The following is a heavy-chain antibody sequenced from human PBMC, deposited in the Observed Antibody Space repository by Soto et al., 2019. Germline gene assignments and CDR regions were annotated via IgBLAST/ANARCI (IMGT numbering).Heavy chain of an antibody. CDR2: INPSDSHT. V-gene: IGHV5-10-1*01. J-gene: IGHJ4*02. Sequence: ESLTISCQGSGYTFTNHWITWVRQMPGKGLEWMGRINPSDSHTNYSPSFQGHVTMSVDKSISTAYLQWSSLKASDSAMYYCARHASYYVSSGYFGTYWGQGTLVTVSS. D-gene: IGHD3-22*01. CDR1: GYTFTNHW. CDR3: ARHASYYVSSGYFGTY.